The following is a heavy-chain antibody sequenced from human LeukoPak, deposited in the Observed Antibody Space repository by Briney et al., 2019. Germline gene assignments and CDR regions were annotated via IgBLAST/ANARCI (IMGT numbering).Heavy chain of an antibody. Sequence: GGSLRLSCAASGLTFSNYGMHWVRQAPGKGLEWVSIIYYDGSKKYYADSVKGRFTVSRDNPKKTLYLQINSLRAEDTAVYYCATDRSLSWFDYWGQGTLVTVSS. D-gene: IGHD2-8*01. CDR2: IYYDGSKK. CDR3: ATDRSLSWFDY. J-gene: IGHJ4*02. CDR1: GLTFSNYG. V-gene: IGHV3-33*01.